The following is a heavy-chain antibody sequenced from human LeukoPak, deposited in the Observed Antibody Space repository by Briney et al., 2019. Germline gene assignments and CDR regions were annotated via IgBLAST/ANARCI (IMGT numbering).Heavy chain of an antibody. V-gene: IGHV3-30-3*01. CDR2: ISYDGSNK. CDR1: GFTFSSYA. CDR3: ARTLADYYDSREFDY. D-gene: IGHD3-22*01. J-gene: IGHJ4*02. Sequence: GGSLRLSCAASGFTFSSYAMHWVRQAPGKVLEWVAVISYDGSNKYYADSVKGRFTISRDNSKNTLYLQMNSLRAEDTAVYYCARTLADYYDSREFDYWGQGTLVTVSS.